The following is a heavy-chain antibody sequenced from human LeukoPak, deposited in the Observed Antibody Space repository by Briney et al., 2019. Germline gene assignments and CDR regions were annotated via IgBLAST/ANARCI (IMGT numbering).Heavy chain of an antibody. CDR3: ARIVGAYRRAFDI. V-gene: IGHV1-8*02. D-gene: IGHD1-26*01. CDR1: GYTFTNYN. Sequence: ASVKVSCKASGYTFTNYNINWVRQATGQGLEWMGWMNPNIGNTGYAQKFQGRVTMTRNTSISTAYMELSSLRSEDTAVYYCARIVGAYRRAFDIWGQGTMVTVSS. CDR2: MNPNIGNT. J-gene: IGHJ3*02.